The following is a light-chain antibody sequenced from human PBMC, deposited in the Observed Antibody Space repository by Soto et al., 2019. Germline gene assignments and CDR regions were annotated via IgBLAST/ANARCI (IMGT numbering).Light chain of an antibody. CDR3: QQRSNWPWT. CDR1: QGVSRY. Sequence: EIVLTQSPATLCLSSGERATLSCRASQGVSRYLAWYQHKPGQAPRLLIYDASNMATGIPARFSGSGSGTDFTLTISSLEPEDFAVSYCQQRSNWPWTFGQGTKVEIK. CDR2: DAS. V-gene: IGKV3-11*01. J-gene: IGKJ1*01.